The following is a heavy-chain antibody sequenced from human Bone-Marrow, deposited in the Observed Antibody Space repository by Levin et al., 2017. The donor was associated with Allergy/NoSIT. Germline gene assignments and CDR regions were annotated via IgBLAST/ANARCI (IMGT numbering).Heavy chain of an antibody. V-gene: IGHV3-33*01. CDR2: IWHDGNDI. CDR1: GFIFSSYG. Sequence: GESLKISCTASGFIFSSYGMHWVRQAPGKGLEWVAVIWHDGNDIFYSDSVKGRFTISRDNGENMLFLQMNSLRAEDTGVYYCTRDRLEYCSGASCYGLDVWGQGTTVTVSS. J-gene: IGHJ6*02. D-gene: IGHD2-15*01. CDR3: TRDRLEYCSGASCYGLDV.